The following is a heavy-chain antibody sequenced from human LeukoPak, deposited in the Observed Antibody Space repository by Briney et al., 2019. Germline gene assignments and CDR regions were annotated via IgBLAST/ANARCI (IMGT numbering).Heavy chain of an antibody. V-gene: IGHV3-64*02. D-gene: IGHD1-26*01. J-gene: IGHJ6*03. CDR2: IINNGGRT. CDR3: ARVKMGATISDFYYYYRDV. CDR1: GLTFSRYN. Sequence: GGSLRLSCAASGLTFSRYNMVWVSQARGKGREDVAAIINNGGRTHYTDAVEGRFTISRDNSENTVLLQMGSRRADDMAVYYCARVKMGATISDFYYYYRDVWGKGTTVTVSS.